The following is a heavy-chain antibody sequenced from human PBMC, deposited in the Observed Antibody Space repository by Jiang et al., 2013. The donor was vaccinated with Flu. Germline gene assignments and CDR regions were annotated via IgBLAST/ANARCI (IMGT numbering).Heavy chain of an antibody. Sequence: VIGYDGSDKYYADSMKGRFTISRDNSKNTLYLQMNSLRAEDTAVYYCARDRLPTYYYDSSGYYSGTSDAFDIWGQGTMVTVSS. CDR3: ARDRLPTYYYDSSGYYSGTSDAFDI. D-gene: IGHD3-22*01. CDR2: IGYDGSDK. J-gene: IGHJ3*02. V-gene: IGHV3-33*01.